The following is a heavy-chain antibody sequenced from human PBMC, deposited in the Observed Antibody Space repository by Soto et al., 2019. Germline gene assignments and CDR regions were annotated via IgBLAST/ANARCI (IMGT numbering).Heavy chain of an antibody. CDR1: GFTFSDYY. CDR3: ARAFPSSSSPGLGET. V-gene: IGHV3-11*01. J-gene: IGHJ5*02. D-gene: IGHD3-16*01. Sequence: GGSLRLSCAASGFTFSDYYMSWIRQAPGKGLEWVSYISSSGSTIYYADSVKGRFTISRDNAKNSLYLQMNRLRAEDTAVYYCARAFPSSSSPGLGETWGQGTMVTVSS. CDR2: ISSSGSTI.